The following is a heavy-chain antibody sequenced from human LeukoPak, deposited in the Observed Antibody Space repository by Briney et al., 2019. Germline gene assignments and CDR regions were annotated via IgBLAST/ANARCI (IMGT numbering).Heavy chain of an antibody. CDR2: IYTSGST. CDR3: ARDGVLWFGELAYYFDY. Sequence: SETLILTCTVSGGSISSDDRSWLRQPEGKGLEWIGRIYTSGSTNYNPSLKSRVTMSVDTSKNQFSLKLSSVTAADTAVYYCARDGVLWFGELAYYFDYWSQGTLVTVSS. CDR1: GGSISSDD. D-gene: IGHD3-10*01. V-gene: IGHV4-4*07. J-gene: IGHJ4*02.